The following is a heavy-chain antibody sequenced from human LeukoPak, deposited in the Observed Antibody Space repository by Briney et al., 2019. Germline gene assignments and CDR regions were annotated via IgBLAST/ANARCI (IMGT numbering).Heavy chain of an antibody. CDR2: IRSKAYGGTT. J-gene: IGHJ4*02. CDR3: TREEDYYDSSGYIDY. Sequence: GGSLRLSCTASGFTFGDYTMSWFRQAPGKGLERVGFIRSKAYGGTTKYAASVKGRFTISRDDSKGIAYLQMNSLKTEDTAVYYCTREEDYYDSSGYIDYWGQGTLVTVSS. D-gene: IGHD3-22*01. CDR1: GFTFGDYT. V-gene: IGHV3-49*03.